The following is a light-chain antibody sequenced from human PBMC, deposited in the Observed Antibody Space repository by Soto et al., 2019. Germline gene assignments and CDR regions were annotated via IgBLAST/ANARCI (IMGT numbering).Light chain of an antibody. J-gene: IGKJ4*01. CDR3: QQRSSWPT. V-gene: IGKV3-11*01. CDR1: QSVSRY. CDR2: DTS. Sequence: EIVLTQSPATLSLSPGERATLSCRASQSVSRYLAWYQQKPGQAPRLLIYDTSHRATGIPARFSGSGSGTDFTLTISSLEPEDFTVYYCQQRSSWPTFGGGTKEELK.